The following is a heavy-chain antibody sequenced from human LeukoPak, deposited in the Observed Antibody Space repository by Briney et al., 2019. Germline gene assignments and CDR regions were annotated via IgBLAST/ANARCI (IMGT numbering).Heavy chain of an antibody. Sequence: GGSLRLSCAASGFSFRSYGMHWVRQAPGKGLEWVAFIRYDGSNKYYADSVKGRFTISRDNSKNTLYLQMDSLRAEDTAVYYCARLLRGGTSGYAFDIWGQGTMVTVSA. CDR2: IRYDGSNK. CDR1: GFSFRSYG. D-gene: IGHD1-7*01. J-gene: IGHJ3*02. V-gene: IGHV3-30*02. CDR3: ARLLRGGTSGYAFDI.